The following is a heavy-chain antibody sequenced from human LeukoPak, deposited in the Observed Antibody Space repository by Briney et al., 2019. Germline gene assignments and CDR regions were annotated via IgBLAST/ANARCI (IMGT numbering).Heavy chain of an antibody. D-gene: IGHD2-21*02. V-gene: IGHV3-30-3*01. CDR2: ISYDGSNK. CDR3: VRDSPYCGGDCYSKTRNWFDP. J-gene: IGHJ5*02. CDR1: GFTFSSYA. Sequence: PGRSLRLSCAASGFTFSSYAMHWVRQAPGKGLEWVAVISYDGSNKYYADSVKGRFTISRDNSKNTLYLQMNSLRAEDTAVYYCVRDSPYCGGDCYSKTRNWFDPWGQGTLVTVSS.